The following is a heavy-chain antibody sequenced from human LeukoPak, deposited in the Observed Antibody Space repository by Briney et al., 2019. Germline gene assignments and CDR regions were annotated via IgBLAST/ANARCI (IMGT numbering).Heavy chain of an antibody. Sequence: SDTLSLTCTVSGGSISSYYWSWIRQAPGKGLEWIGYIYYSGTTSYNPSLKSRVTILVDTSKNQFSLKLSSVTAADTAVYYCARHERDASLDHALDIWGQGTVVTVSS. CDR3: ARHERDASLDHALDI. V-gene: IGHV4-59*08. D-gene: IGHD5-24*01. CDR2: IYYSGTT. J-gene: IGHJ3*02. CDR1: GGSISSYY.